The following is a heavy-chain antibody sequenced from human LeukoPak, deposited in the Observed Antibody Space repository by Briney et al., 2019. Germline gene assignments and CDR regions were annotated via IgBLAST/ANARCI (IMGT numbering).Heavy chain of an antibody. D-gene: IGHD4-23*01. Sequence: PSETLSLTCTVSGGSISSSSYYWGWIRQPAGKGLEWIGSIYYSGSTYYNPSLKSRVTISVDTSKNQFSLKLSSVTAADTAVYYCASNGGNYYYYYMDVWGKGTTVTVSS. V-gene: IGHV4-39*01. J-gene: IGHJ6*03. CDR1: GGSISSSSYY. CDR2: IYYSGST. CDR3: ASNGGNYYYYYMDV.